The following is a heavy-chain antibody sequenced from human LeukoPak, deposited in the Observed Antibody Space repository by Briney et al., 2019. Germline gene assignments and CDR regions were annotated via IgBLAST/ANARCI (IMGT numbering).Heavy chain of an antibody. D-gene: IGHD5-18*01. CDR1: GGSISSSNYY. CDR2: IYTSGTT. J-gene: IGHJ6*03. Sequence: SETLSLTCTVSGGSISSSNYYWSWIRQPAGKGLEWIGRIYTSGTTNYNPSLKSRVTISIDTSKNQFSLKLSSVTAADTAVYYCARDLDRRKLDTAMVSTRYYYYMDVWGKGTTATVSS. CDR3: ARDLDRRKLDTAMVSTRYYYYMDV. V-gene: IGHV4-61*02.